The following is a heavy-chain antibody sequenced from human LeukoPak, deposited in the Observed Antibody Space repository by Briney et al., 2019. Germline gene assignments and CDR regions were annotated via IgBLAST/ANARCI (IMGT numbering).Heavy chain of an antibody. Sequence: ASVKVSCKVSRHTLTALFMHWVRQATGKGLEWMGGFDPEDGEEVYAQRFQGRVAMTEDRSTDTAYLELRSLRSEDTATYYCATWYGGNYYFDYWGQGTLVTVSS. CDR3: ATWYGGNYYFDY. V-gene: IGHV1-24*01. J-gene: IGHJ4*02. CDR1: RHTLTALF. D-gene: IGHD1-26*01. CDR2: FDPEDGEE.